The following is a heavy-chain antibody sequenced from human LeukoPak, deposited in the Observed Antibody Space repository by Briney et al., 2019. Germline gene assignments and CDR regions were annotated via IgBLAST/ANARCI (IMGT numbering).Heavy chain of an antibody. V-gene: IGHV3-23*01. J-gene: IGHJ4*02. CDR3: AKKYCSSTTSCEDYIGLFDY. CDR1: GFSFSSYA. D-gene: IGHD2-2*01. CDR2: ISGSGGST. Sequence: GGSLRLSCAASGFSFSSYAMNWVRQAPGKGLEWVSSISGSGGSTYYADSVKGRFTISRDNSKNTLYLQTNSLRAEDTAVYYCAKKYCSSTTSCEDYIGLFDYWGQGTLVTVSS.